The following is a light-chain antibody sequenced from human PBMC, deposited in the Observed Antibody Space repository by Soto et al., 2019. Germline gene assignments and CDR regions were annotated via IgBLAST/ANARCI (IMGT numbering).Light chain of an antibody. Sequence: QSVLTQPPSASGSPGQSVTISCSGTSSDVGAYNYVSWYQQHSGKAPRLLIYEVSQRPSGVPDRFSGSKSANTASLTVSGLQPEDEADYYCSSYAGTNNLLYVFGTGTKVTVL. J-gene: IGLJ1*01. V-gene: IGLV2-8*01. CDR1: SSDVGAYNY. CDR2: EVS. CDR3: SSYAGTNNLLYV.